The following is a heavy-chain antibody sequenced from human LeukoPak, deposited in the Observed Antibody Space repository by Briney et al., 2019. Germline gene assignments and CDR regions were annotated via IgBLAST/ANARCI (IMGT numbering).Heavy chain of an antibody. J-gene: IGHJ6*04. CDR1: GFTFSSYG. Sequence: PGGSLRLSCAASGFTFSSYGMHWVRQAPGKGLEWVAVISYDVGNKYYADSVKGRFTISRDNFKNTLYLQMNSLRAEDTAVYYCAKDGGYGDYVIDVWGKGTTVTVSS. CDR3: AKDGGYGDYVIDV. D-gene: IGHD3-16*01. V-gene: IGHV3-30*18. CDR2: ISYDVGNK.